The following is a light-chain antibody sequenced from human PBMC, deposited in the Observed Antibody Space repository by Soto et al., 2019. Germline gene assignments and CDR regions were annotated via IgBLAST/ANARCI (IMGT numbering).Light chain of an antibody. Sequence: TQPASVSGSPGQSITISCTGTSSDVGGYNYVSWYQQHPGKAPKLMIYDVSNRPSGVSNRFSGSKSGNTASLTISGLQAEDEADYDCSSYTSSSTLEVVFGGGTKLTVL. V-gene: IGLV2-14*01. J-gene: IGLJ2*01. CDR2: DVS. CDR1: SSDVGGYNY. CDR3: SSYTSSSTLEVV.